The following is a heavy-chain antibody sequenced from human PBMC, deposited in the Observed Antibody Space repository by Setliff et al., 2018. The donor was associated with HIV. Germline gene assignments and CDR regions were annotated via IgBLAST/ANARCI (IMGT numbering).Heavy chain of an antibody. D-gene: IGHD3-3*01. CDR2: INTGSGDT. J-gene: IGHJ4*02. CDR1: GYTFTSYS. Sequence: ASVKVSCKASGYTFTSYSLHWVRQAPGQGLEWMGWINTGSGDTKYSQKCQGRVFITRYTSASTAYMELSSLRSEDTAVFYCARDADYDFWSGYWRYLDYWGQGTLVTVSS. V-gene: IGHV1-3*04. CDR3: ARDADYDFWSGYWRYLDY.